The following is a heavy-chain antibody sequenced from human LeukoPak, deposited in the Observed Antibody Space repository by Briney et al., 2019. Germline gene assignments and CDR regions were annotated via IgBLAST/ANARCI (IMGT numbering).Heavy chain of an antibody. J-gene: IGHJ6*02. Sequence: PSETLSLTCTVSGGSISSYYWSWIRQPAGKGLEWIGRIYTSGSTNYNPSLKSRVTMSVDTSKNQFSLKLSSVTAADTAVYYRARGAEGGSFREMDVWGQGTTVTVSS. CDR1: GGSISSYY. CDR3: ARGAEGGSFREMDV. CDR2: IYTSGST. V-gene: IGHV4-4*07. D-gene: IGHD1-26*01.